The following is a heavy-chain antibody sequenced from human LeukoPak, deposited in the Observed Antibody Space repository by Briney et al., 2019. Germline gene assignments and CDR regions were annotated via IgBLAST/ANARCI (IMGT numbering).Heavy chain of an antibody. J-gene: IGHJ2*01. CDR1: GGSIRSYY. V-gene: IGHV4-59*01. Sequence: SETLSLTCTVSGGSIRSYYWSWIRQPPGKGLEWVGYIYYSGSTNYNPSLKSRVTISVDTSKNQFSLKLSSVTAADTAVYYCARVYYSSSYDYWYFDLWGRGTLVTVSS. CDR3: ARVYYSSSYDYWYFDL. CDR2: IYYSGST. D-gene: IGHD6-13*01.